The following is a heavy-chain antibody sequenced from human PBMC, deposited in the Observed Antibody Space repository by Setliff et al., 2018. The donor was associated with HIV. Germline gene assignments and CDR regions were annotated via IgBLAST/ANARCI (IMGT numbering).Heavy chain of an antibody. D-gene: IGHD3-10*01. V-gene: IGHV1-46*01. CDR1: GCTFTSYY. Sequence: GASVKVSCKASGCTFTSYYMHWVRQAPGQGLEWMGIINPSGGSTSYAQNFQGRVTMTRDTSTSTVYMELSSLRSEDTAVYYCARRGSRGDYYYYMDVWGKGTTVTVSS. CDR3: ARRGSRGDYYYYMDV. CDR2: INPSGGST. J-gene: IGHJ6*03.